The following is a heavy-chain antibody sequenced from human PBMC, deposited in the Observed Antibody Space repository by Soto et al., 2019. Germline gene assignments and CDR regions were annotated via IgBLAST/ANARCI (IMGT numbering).Heavy chain of an antibody. Sequence: GGSLRLSCVASGFTFSNYWMTWVRQAPGKGLEWVAIIEQDGSGKNCVDSVKGRFTISRDDAKNSLYLQMSSLRAEDTAVYYCARGTKDLQLIGGRNRGLDDWGQGTMLTVSS. CDR1: GFTFSNYW. J-gene: IGHJ6*02. CDR3: ARGTKDLQLIGGRNRGLDD. CDR2: IEQDGSGK. V-gene: IGHV3-7*01. D-gene: IGHD2-15*01.